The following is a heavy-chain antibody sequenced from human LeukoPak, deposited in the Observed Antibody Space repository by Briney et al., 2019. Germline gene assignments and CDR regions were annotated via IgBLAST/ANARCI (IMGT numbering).Heavy chain of an antibody. CDR1: GGSISSYY. Sequence: SETLSLICTVSGGSISSYYWTWIRQPPGKGLEWIGYIYYSGSANYNPSLKSRVTISVDASKNQFSLKLNSVTPADTAVYYCARGYISAGRIDYWGQGTLVTVSS. CDR2: IYYSGSA. D-gene: IGHD6-6*01. V-gene: IGHV4-59*01. J-gene: IGHJ4*02. CDR3: ARGYISAGRIDY.